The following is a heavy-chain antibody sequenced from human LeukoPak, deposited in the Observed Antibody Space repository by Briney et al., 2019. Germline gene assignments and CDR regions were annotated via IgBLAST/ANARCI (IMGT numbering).Heavy chain of an antibody. Sequence: PGGSLRLSCAASGFTVSSNYMSWVRQAPGKGLEWVSVIYSGGSTYYADSVKGRFTISRDNSKNTLYLQMNSLRAEDTAVYYCAREPPQNYDSSGHYYYWGQGTLVTVSS. V-gene: IGHV3-53*01. CDR2: IYSGGST. CDR3: AREPPQNYDSSGHYYY. J-gene: IGHJ4*02. CDR1: GFTVSSNY. D-gene: IGHD3-22*01.